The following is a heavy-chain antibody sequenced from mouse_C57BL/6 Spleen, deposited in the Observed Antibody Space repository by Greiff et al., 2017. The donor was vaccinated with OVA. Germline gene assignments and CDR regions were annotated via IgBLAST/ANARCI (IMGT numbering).Heavy chain of an antibody. Sequence: QVQLQQPGAELVKPGASVKLSCKASGYTFTSYWMKWVKQRPGQGLEWIGEIDPSDSYTNYNQKFKGKATLTVDTSSSTAYMQISSLTSEAAAVYYCARFGYSYNAMDYWGQGTSVTVSS. CDR3: ARFGYSYNAMDY. CDR2: IDPSDSYT. CDR1: GYTFTSYW. V-gene: IGHV1-50*01. D-gene: IGHD2-3*01. J-gene: IGHJ4*01.